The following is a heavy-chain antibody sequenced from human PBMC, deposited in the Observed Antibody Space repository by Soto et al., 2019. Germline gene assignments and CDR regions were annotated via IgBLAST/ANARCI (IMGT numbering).Heavy chain of an antibody. CDR2: IYKSATT. V-gene: IGHV4-30-4*01. CDR1: GDSISNLDYF. J-gene: IGHJ5*01. CDR3: ARGRYCLTGRCFPNWFDS. Sequence: SETLSLTCSVSGDSISNLDYFWAWIRQPPGQALEYIGYIYKSATTYYNPSFESRVAISVDTSKSQFSLNVTSVTAADTAVYFCARGRYCLTGRCFPNWFDSWGQGALVSVTS. D-gene: IGHD7-27*01.